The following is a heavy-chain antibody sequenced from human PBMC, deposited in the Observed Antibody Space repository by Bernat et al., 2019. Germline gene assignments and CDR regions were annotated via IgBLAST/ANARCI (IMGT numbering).Heavy chain of an antibody. D-gene: IGHD6-13*01. Sequence: EVQLVESGGGVVQPGGSLRPSCAASGFTFDDYAMHWVRHAPGKGLEWVSLISGDGGSTYYADSAKGRFTISRDNSKNSLYLQMNSLRTEDSALYYCAKDPAAGNDLDYWGQGTLVTVSS. J-gene: IGHJ4*02. CDR2: ISGDGGST. CDR3: AKDPAAGNDLDY. V-gene: IGHV3-43*02. CDR1: GFTFDDYA.